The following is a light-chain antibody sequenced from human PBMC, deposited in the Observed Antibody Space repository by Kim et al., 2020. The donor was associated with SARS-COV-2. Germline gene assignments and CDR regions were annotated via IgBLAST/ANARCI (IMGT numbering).Light chain of an antibody. CDR1: KGISNS. J-gene: IGKJ2*01. CDR3: QQYYGMPT. V-gene: IGKV1-NL1*01. CDR2: AAS. Sequence: LPASIGARVTITCRASKGISNSLAWYQQKPGQAPRLLLSAASRLESGVPSRFSGGGFGADYTLTISSLQPEDFASYYCQQYYGMPTFGQGTKLEI.